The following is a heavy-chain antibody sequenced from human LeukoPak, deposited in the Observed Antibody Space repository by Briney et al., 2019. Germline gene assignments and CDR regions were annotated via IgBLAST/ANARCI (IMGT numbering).Heavy chain of an antibody. CDR2: ISTSSDYI. Sequence: SGGSLRLSCAASGFTFSSYWMHWVRQAPGKGLEWVTSISTSSDYIYYADSVKGRFTISRDNAKNSLYLQMNSLRAEDTAVYYCARVPGTWGQGTLVTVSS. V-gene: IGHV3-21*01. D-gene: IGHD3-10*01. CDR3: ARVPGT. CDR1: GFTFSSYW. J-gene: IGHJ4*02.